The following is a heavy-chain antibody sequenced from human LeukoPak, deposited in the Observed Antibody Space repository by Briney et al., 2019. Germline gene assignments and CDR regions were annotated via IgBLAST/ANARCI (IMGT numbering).Heavy chain of an antibody. CDR3: ARDSTYDFDY. CDR2: IYYTGST. J-gene: IGHJ4*02. CDR1: GDSIRSSNYY. V-gene: IGHV4-39*02. D-gene: IGHD3-3*01. Sequence: SETLSLTCTVSGDSIRSSNYYWAWIRQPPGKGLEWIGFIYYTGSTYYNPSLKSRVTISVDTSNNQFSLKLRSVTAADRAVYFCARDSTYDFDYWGQGTLVTVSS.